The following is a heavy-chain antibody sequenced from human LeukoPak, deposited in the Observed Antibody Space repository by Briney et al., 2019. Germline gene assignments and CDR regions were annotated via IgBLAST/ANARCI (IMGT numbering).Heavy chain of an antibody. CDR1: GGSFSGYY. V-gene: IGHV4-34*01. CDR3: ARGSPLSIFGVVISYFDY. Sequence: SETLSLTCAVYGGSFSGYYWSWIRKPPGKGLKWIGEINHSGSTNYNPSLKSRVTISVDTSKNQFSLKLSSVTAADTAVYYCARGSPLSIFGVVISYFDYWGQGTLVTVSS. CDR2: INHSGST. J-gene: IGHJ4*02. D-gene: IGHD3-3*01.